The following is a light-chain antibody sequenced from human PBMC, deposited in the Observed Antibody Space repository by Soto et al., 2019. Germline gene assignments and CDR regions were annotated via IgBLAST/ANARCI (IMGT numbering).Light chain of an antibody. CDR2: DSS. V-gene: IGKV3-11*01. CDR3: QQHNSWRATT. CDR1: QTISNS. J-gene: IGKJ4*01. Sequence: EIALTQSPATLSLSPGERATLSCRASQTISNSLAWYQEKPGQAPRLLIYDSSNRATGIPPRFSGSGSGTDLTLTISSFEPEDFAVYYCQQHNSWRATTFGGGSRVE.